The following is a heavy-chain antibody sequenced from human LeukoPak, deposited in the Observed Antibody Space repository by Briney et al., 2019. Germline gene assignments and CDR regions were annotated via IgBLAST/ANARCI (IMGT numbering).Heavy chain of an antibody. D-gene: IGHD3-9*01. Sequence: ASVKVSCKVSGYTLTELSMHWVRQAPGQGLEWMGGFDPEDGETIYAQKFQGRVTMTEDTSTDTAYMELSSLRSEDTAVYYCATAPLYDILTGYYNRGVLDYWGQGTLVTVS. CDR2: FDPEDGET. CDR1: GYTLTELS. CDR3: ATAPLYDILTGYYNRGVLDY. V-gene: IGHV1-24*01. J-gene: IGHJ4*02.